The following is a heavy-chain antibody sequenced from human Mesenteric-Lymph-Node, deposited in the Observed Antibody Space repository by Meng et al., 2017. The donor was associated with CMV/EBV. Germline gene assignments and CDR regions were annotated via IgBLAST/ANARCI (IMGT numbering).Heavy chain of an antibody. J-gene: IGHJ6*02. Sequence: GGSLRLSCAASGFTFSSYAMHWVRQAPGKGLEWVAVISYDGSNKYYADSVKGRFTISRDDVNNMLYLQMSSLRAEDTAVYYCARGKVTGSAYYGMDVWGQGTTVTVSS. CDR2: ISYDGSNK. V-gene: IGHV3-30*04. CDR3: ARGKVTGSAYYGMDV. CDR1: GFTFSSYA. D-gene: IGHD1-20*01.